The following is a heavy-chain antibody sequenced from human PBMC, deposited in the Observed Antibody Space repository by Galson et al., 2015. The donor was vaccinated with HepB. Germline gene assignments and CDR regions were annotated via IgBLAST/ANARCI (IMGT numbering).Heavy chain of an antibody. CDR3: ARGRVVSRYMDV. Sequence: SLRLSCAASGFTFSSYAMHWVRQAPGKGLEWVAVISYDGSNKYYADSVKGRFTISRDNSKNTLYLQMNSLRAEDTAVYYCARGRVVSRYMDVWGQGTTVTVSS. V-gene: IGHV3-30*04. CDR2: ISYDGSNK. D-gene: IGHD4-23*01. J-gene: IGHJ6*02. CDR1: GFTFSSYA.